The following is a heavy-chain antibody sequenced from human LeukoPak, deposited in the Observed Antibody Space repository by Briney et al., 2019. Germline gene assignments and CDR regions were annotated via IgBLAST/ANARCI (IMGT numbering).Heavy chain of an antibody. Sequence: SQTLSLTCAISGDSLASNSGAWNWIRQSPSRGLDWSGWTDVRSKWHKDYGISLKRRITFNPEPSKNQFSLRLNSVTPEDTAVYYCARGPATTGMVRGVIMLYYYYGMDVWGQGTTVTVSS. V-gene: IGHV6-1*01. CDR1: GDSLASNSGA. D-gene: IGHD3-10*01. J-gene: IGHJ6*02. CDR2: TDVRSKWHK. CDR3: ARGPATTGMVRGVIMLYYYYGMDV.